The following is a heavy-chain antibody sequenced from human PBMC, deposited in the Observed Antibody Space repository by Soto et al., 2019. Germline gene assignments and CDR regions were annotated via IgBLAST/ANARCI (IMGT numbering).Heavy chain of an antibody. J-gene: IGHJ6*03. CDR2: ISSSSSTI. CDR1: GFTFSSYS. Sequence: PGGSLRLSCAASGFTFSSYSMNWVRQAPGKGLEWVSYISSSSSTIYYADSVKGRFTISRDNAKNSLYLQMNSLRAEDTGVYYCARDLNYYGSGSYYYYYYYMDVWGKGTTVTVSS. D-gene: IGHD3-10*01. V-gene: IGHV3-48*01. CDR3: ARDLNYYGSGSYYYYYYYMDV.